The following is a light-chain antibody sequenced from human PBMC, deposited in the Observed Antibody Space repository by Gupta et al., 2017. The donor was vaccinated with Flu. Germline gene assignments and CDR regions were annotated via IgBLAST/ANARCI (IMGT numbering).Light chain of an antibody. J-gene: IGKJ1*01. CDR2: GAS. CDR3: QQDNNWPST. CDR1: QSVSSN. Sequence: EIVMTQSPPTLSASPGERATPSCSASQSVSSNLAWYQQKPGQAPRLLIYGASTRATGIPARFSGSGSGTEFTLTISSLESEDFAVYYCQQDNNWPSTFGQGTKVEIK. V-gene: IGKV3-15*01.